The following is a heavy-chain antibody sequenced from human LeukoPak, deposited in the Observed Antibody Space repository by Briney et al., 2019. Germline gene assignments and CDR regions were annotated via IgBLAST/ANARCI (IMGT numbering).Heavy chain of an antibody. D-gene: IGHD5-18*01. Sequence: GASVKVSCKASGYTFTSYYMHWVRQAPGQGLEWMGIINPSGGSTSYAQKFQGRVTMTRDTSTSTVYMELSSLRSEDTAVYYCAREWDVDTATWHWFDPWGQGTLVTVSS. CDR3: AREWDVDTATWHWFDP. J-gene: IGHJ5*02. V-gene: IGHV1-46*01. CDR2: INPSGGST. CDR1: GYTFTSYY.